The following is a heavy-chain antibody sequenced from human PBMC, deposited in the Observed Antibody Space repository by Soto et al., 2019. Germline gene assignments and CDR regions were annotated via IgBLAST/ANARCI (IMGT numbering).Heavy chain of an antibody. J-gene: IGHJ6*02. CDR1: GGSFSGYY. Sequence: TSETLSLTCAVYGGSFSGYYWIWIRQPPGKGLEWIGEINHSGSTNYNPSLKSRVTISVDTSKNQFSLKLSSVTAADTAVYYCARESPHYDFWSGYLMDVWGQGTTVTVSS. V-gene: IGHV4-34*01. CDR3: ARESPHYDFWSGYLMDV. D-gene: IGHD3-3*01. CDR2: INHSGST.